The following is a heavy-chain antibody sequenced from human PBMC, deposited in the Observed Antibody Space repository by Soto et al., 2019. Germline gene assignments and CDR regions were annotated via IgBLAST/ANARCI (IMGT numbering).Heavy chain of an antibody. D-gene: IGHD1-26*01. CDR2: INHSGST. J-gene: IGHJ6*04. Sequence: PSETLSLTCAVYGGSFSGYYWSWIRQPPGKGLEWIGEINHSGSTNYNPSLKSRVTISVDTSKNQFSLKLSSVTAADTAVYYCAREGDTYYYGMDVWGKGTTVTVSS. CDR1: GGSFSGYY. CDR3: AREGDTYYYGMDV. V-gene: IGHV4-34*01.